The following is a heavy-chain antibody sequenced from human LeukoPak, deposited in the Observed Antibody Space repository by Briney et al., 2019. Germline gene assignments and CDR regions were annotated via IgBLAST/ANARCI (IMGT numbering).Heavy chain of an antibody. D-gene: IGHD1-26*01. CDR1: GFTVSSNY. CDR2: IYSGGST. V-gene: IGHV3-53*01. J-gene: IGHJ4*02. Sequence: GGSLRLSCAASGFTVSSNYMSWVRQAPGKGLEWVSVIYSGGSTYYADSVKGRFTISRDNSKNTLYLQMNSLRAEDTAVYYCARYSGSYLGDYFDYWGQGTLVTVSS. CDR3: ARYSGSYLGDYFDY.